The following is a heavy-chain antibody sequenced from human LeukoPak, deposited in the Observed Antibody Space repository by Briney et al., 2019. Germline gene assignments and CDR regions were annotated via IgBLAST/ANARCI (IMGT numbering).Heavy chain of an antibody. J-gene: IGHJ4*02. CDR2: IYSGGST. D-gene: IGHD6-13*01. CDR3: ARDYLAAAGTMDY. Sequence: GESLRLSCAASGFRFNSYSMNWVRQAPGKGLEWVSVIYSGGSTYYADSVKGRFTISRDNSKNTLYLQMNSLRAEDTAVYYCARDYLAAAGTMDYWGQGTLVTVSS. V-gene: IGHV3-66*01. CDR1: GFRFNSYS.